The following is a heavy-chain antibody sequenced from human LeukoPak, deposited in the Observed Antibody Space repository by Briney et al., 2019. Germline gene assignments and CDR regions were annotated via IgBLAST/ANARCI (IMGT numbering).Heavy chain of an antibody. CDR3: ARDLGRGYYYGSGMDV. V-gene: IGHV1-2*02. Sequence: ASVKVSCKASGYTFTGYYMHWVRQAPGQGLEWMGWINPNSGGTNYAQKLQGRVTMTRDTSISTAYMELSRLRSDDTAVYYCARDLGRGYYYGSGMDVWGKGTTVTISS. J-gene: IGHJ6*04. CDR1: GYTFTGYY. D-gene: IGHD3-10*01. CDR2: INPNSGGT.